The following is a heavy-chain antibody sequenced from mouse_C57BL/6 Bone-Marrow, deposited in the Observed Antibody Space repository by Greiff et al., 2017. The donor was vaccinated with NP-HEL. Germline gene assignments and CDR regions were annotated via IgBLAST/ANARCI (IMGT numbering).Heavy chain of an antibody. CDR3: ARRRRGYDYDGYYFGY. CDR2: INPGSGGT. CDR1: GYAFTNYL. J-gene: IGHJ2*01. Sequence: VQLVESGAELVRPGPSVKVSCKASGYAFTNYLIEWVKQRPGQGLEWIGVINPGSGGTNYNEKFKGKATLTADKSSSTAYMQLSSLTAEDSAGYCCARRRRGYDYDGYYFGYWGQGATLTVSS. V-gene: IGHV1-54*01. D-gene: IGHD2-4*01.